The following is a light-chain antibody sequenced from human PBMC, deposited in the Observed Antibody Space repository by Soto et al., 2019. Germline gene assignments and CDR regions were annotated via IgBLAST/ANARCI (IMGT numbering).Light chain of an antibody. J-gene: IGKJ1*01. CDR2: GAS. V-gene: IGKV3-20*01. Sequence: EIVLTQSPGTLSLSPGERATLSCRASQSVSSSYLAWYQQKPGQAPRVLIYGASNRATGISDRFSGSGSGTDFTLTISRLEPEDFEVYYCQQYATSRTFGQGTTVEIK. CDR1: QSVSSSY. CDR3: QQYATSRT.